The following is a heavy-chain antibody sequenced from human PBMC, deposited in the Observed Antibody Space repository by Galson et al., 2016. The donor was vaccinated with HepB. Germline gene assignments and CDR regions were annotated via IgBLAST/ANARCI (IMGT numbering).Heavy chain of an antibody. CDR1: GFTFASNN. V-gene: IGHV3-21*01. J-gene: IGHJ4*02. Sequence: SLRLSCAASGFTFASNNMNWVRQAPGKGLEWVACISSSSDYIYYADSVKGRFTVYRDNAKNSLFLQMNSLRAEDTDVYYCARDHSWYGDFDYFDYWGQGTLVTVSS. CDR3: ARDHSWYGDFDYFDY. CDR2: ISSSSDYI. D-gene: IGHD6-13*01.